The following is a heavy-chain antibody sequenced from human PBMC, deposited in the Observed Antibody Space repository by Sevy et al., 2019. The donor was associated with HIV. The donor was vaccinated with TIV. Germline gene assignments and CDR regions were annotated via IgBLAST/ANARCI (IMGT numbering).Heavy chain of an antibody. J-gene: IGHJ6*02. CDR2: INSDGSST. CDR3: ARGGLKYSSSSGGDYYYYGMDV. D-gene: IGHD6-6*01. CDR1: AFTFSSYW. Sequence: GGSLRLSCAASAFTFSSYWMHWVRQAPGKGLVWVSRINSDGSSTSYADSVKGRFTISRDNAKNTLYLQMNSLRAEDTAVYYCARGGLKYSSSSGGDYYYYGMDVWGQGTTVTVSS. V-gene: IGHV3-74*01.